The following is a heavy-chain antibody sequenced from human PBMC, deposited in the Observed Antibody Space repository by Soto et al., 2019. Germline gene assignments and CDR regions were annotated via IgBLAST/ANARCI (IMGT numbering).Heavy chain of an antibody. CDR3: ARYHDYGDYGYFDS. D-gene: IGHD4-17*01. CDR1: GSSVSGGIYY. J-gene: IGHJ4*02. V-gene: IGHV4-61*01. Sequence: SDTLSLTCTVSGSSVSGGIYYWTWIRQPPGKGLEWIGYIYNSKTTNYNASLRSRVTISVDTSKNQFSLRLTSVTAADTAVYYCARYHDYGDYGYFDSWGQGTLVTVSS. CDR2: IYNSKTT.